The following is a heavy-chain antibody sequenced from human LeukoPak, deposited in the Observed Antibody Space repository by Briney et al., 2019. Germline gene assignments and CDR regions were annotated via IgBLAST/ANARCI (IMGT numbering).Heavy chain of an antibody. Sequence: PGGSLRLSCAASGFTFSSYAMSWVRQAPGKGLEWVSAISGSGGSTYYADSVKGRFTISRDNSKNTLYLQMNCLRAEDTAVYYCAKYCSSTSCSFDYWGQGTLVTVSS. CDR1: GFTFSSYA. CDR2: ISGSGGST. CDR3: AKYCSSTSCSFDY. D-gene: IGHD2-2*01. J-gene: IGHJ4*02. V-gene: IGHV3-23*01.